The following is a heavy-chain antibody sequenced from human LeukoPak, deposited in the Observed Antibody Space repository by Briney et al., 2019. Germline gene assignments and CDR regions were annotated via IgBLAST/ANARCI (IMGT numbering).Heavy chain of an antibody. CDR3: ARGVEGYSGYDQFDY. Sequence: GASVKVSCKASGYTFTSYDINWVRQATGQGLEWMGWMNPNSGNTGYAQKFQGRVTITADKSTSTAYMELSSLRSEDTAVYYCARGVEGYSGYDQFDYWGQGTLVTVSS. D-gene: IGHD5-12*01. CDR2: MNPNSGNT. V-gene: IGHV1-8*01. J-gene: IGHJ4*02. CDR1: GYTFTSYD.